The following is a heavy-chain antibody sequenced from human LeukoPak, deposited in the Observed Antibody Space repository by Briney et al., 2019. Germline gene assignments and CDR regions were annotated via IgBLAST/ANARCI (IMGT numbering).Heavy chain of an antibody. CDR1: GGSISTSSYY. V-gene: IGHV4-39*01. CDR3: ARRAAGAFDI. J-gene: IGHJ3*02. CDR2: LYYSGST. D-gene: IGHD6-25*01. Sequence: SETLSLTCSVSGGSISTSSYYWGWIRQPPGKGLEWIETLYYSGSTHSNPSLKSRVSISVDTSKNQFSLKLSSVTAADTAVYYCARRAAGAFDIWGQGTMVTVSS.